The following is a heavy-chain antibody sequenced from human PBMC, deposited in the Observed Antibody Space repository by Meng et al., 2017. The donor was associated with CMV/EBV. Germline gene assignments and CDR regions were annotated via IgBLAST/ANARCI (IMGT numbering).Heavy chain of an antibody. V-gene: IGHV4-30-4*08. J-gene: IGHJ4*02. CDR2: IYYSGST. CDR3: ARDNRRGGVDY. CDR1: GGPLSSGDYY. Sequence: QVLLQDSGPGRLKPPPPLFLTCIVSGGPLSSGDYYWSWICQPPGKGLEWIGYIYYSGSTYYNPSLKSRVTISVDTSKNQFSLKLSSVTAADTAVYYCARDNRRGGVDYWGQGTLVTVSS. D-gene: IGHD3-3*01.